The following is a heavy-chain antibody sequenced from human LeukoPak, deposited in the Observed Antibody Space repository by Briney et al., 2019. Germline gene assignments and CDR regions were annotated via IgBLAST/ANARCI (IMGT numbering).Heavy chain of an antibody. Sequence: GGSLRLSCAASGFTFDDYAIHWVRQAPGKGLEWVSAISGSGGSTYYADSVKGRFTISRDNSKNTLYLQMNSLRAEDTAVYYCAKAGATAYYFDYWGQGTLVTVSS. CDR3: AKAGATAYYFDY. D-gene: IGHD1-26*01. CDR1: GFTFDDYA. V-gene: IGHV3-23*01. CDR2: ISGSGGST. J-gene: IGHJ4*02.